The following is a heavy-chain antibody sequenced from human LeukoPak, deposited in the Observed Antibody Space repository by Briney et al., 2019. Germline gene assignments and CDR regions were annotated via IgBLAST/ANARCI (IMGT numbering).Heavy chain of an antibody. Sequence: GGSLRLSCAASGFTFSSYSMNWVRQAPGKGLEWVSSISSSSSYIYYAGSVKGRFTISRDNAENSLYLQMNSLRAEDTAVYYCARSAYGSGSFFDYWGQGTLVTVSS. V-gene: IGHV3-21*01. D-gene: IGHD3-10*01. CDR1: GFTFSSYS. CDR2: ISSSSSYI. J-gene: IGHJ4*02. CDR3: ARSAYGSGSFFDY.